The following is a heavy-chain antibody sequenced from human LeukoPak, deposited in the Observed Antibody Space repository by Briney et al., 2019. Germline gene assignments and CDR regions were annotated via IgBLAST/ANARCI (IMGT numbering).Heavy chain of an antibody. CDR2: ISSSGGNT. V-gene: IGHV3-64D*09. CDR1: GFTFSFYA. D-gene: IGHD3-22*01. J-gene: IGHJ3*01. CDR3: VKGFPHYYDSSGFGAFDV. Sequence: GGSLRLSCSASGFTFSFYAMGWVRQAPGKGLEYVSAISSSGGNTYYADSVKGRFTISRDNSKNTLYLQMNSLRADDTAVYYCVKGFPHYYDSSGFGAFDVWGQGTIVTVSS.